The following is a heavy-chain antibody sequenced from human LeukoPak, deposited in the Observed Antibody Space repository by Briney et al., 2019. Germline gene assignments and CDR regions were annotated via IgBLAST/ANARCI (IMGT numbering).Heavy chain of an antibody. CDR1: GYTFTSYG. J-gene: IGHJ6*03. CDR3: ARRLAFLGTVGASVVYYYYMDV. Sequence: ASVKVSCKASGYTFTSYGISWVRQAPGQGLEWMGWISAYNGNTNYAQKLQGRVTMTTDTSTSTAYMELRSLRSDDTAVYYCARRLAFLGTVGASVVYYYYMDVWGKGTTVTISS. D-gene: IGHD1-26*01. V-gene: IGHV1-18*01. CDR2: ISAYNGNT.